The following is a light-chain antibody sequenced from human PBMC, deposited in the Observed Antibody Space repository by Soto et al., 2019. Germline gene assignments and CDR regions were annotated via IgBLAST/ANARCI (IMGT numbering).Light chain of an antibody. CDR2: AAS. J-gene: IGKJ3*01. CDR3: QQSYSTPDT. Sequence: DIQMTQSPSSLSASVGDRVTITCRASQSISSYLNWYQQKPGKAPKLLIYAASSLQSGVPSRFSGSGSGTDFPLTISRLQPEDFATYYCQQSYSTPDTFGPGTIVDIK. V-gene: IGKV1-39*01. CDR1: QSISSY.